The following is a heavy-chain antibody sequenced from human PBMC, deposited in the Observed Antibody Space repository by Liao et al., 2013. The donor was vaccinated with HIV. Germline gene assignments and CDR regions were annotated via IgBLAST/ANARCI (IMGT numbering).Heavy chain of an antibody. D-gene: IGHD3-3*01. CDR2: IYYSGST. CDR1: GGSISSSSYY. V-gene: IGHV4-39*07. CDR3: ARANFYDFWSYAFDI. J-gene: IGHJ3*02. Sequence: QVQLQESGPGLVKPSETLSLTCTVSGGSISSSSYYWGWIRQPPGKGLEWIGSIYYSGSTYYNPSLKSRVTISVDTSKNQFSLKLSSVTAADTAVYYCARANFYDFWSYAFDIWGQGTMVTVSS.